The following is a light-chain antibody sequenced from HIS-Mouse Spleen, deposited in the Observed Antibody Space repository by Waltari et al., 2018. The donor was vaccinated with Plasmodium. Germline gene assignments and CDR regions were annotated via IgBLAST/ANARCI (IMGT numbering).Light chain of an antibody. V-gene: IGKV3-11*01. CDR3: QQRSNWPRVLT. J-gene: IGKJ4*01. CDR2: DAS. CDR1: QSVSSY. Sequence: EIVLTQSPATLSLSPGERATLTCRASQSVSSYLAWYQQKPGQAPRLPIYDASNRATGIPARFSGSWSGTDFTLTISSLEPEDFAVYYCQQRSNWPRVLTFGGGTKVEIK.